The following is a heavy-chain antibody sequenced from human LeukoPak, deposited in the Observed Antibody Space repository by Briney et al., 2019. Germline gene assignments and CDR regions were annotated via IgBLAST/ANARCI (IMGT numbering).Heavy chain of an antibody. D-gene: IGHD3-22*01. CDR1: GGTFSSYA. J-gene: IGHJ4*02. V-gene: IGHV1-46*01. CDR3: ANPRYDSSGYYYVD. CDR2: INPSGGST. Sequence: ASVKVSCKASGGTFSSYAISWVRQAPGQGLEWMGIINPSGGSTSYAQKFQGRVTMTRDTSTSTVYMELSSLRSEDTAVYYCANPRYDSSGYYYVDWGQGTLVTVSS.